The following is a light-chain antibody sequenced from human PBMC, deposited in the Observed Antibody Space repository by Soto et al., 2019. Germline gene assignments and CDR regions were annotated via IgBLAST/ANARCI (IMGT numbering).Light chain of an antibody. CDR2: AAS. J-gene: IGKJ3*01. CDR3: QHYDSSPLFT. V-gene: IGKV3-20*01. CDR1: QSVSSTY. Sequence: EIVLTQSPGTLSLSPGERATLSCRASQSVSSTYLAWYQQKPGQAPRLLIYAASSRATGIPDRFSGSGSGIDFTLTISRLEPEDFAIYYCQHYDSSPLFTFGPGTKVDIK.